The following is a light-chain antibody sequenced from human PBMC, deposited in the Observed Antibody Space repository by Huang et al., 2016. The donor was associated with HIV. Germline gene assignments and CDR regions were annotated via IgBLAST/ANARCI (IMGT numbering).Light chain of an antibody. Sequence: AIRITQSPSSLSASTGDRVTITCRASQGISSYLAWYQQNPGKAPKLLIYAASSLQSGVPSRFSGSGSGTDFTLTISCLQSEDFATYYCQQYYSYPPYTFGQGTKLEIK. CDR1: QGISSY. V-gene: IGKV1-8*01. CDR2: AAS. CDR3: QQYYSYPPYT. J-gene: IGKJ2*01.